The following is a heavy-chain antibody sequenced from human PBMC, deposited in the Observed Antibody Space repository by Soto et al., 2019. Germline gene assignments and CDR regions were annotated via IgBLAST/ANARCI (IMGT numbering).Heavy chain of an antibody. CDR1: GFTFSNFG. D-gene: IGHD1-7*01. V-gene: IGHV3-30*18. J-gene: IGHJ6*02. Sequence: GGSLRLSCTASGFTFSNFGIHWVRQAPGKGLEWVAVISYEGRNTYYADSVKGRFTISRDNSKNTLYLQMNSLRAGDTAVYYCEKDLNGTHYYFGIDVCGQGPTVTVYS. CDR2: ISYEGRNT. CDR3: EKDLNGTHYYFGIDV.